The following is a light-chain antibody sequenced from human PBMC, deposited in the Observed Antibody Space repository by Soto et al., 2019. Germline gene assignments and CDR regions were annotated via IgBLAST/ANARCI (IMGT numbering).Light chain of an antibody. CDR2: DAS. V-gene: IGKV1-5*01. CDR3: QHHNDSPDVT. Sequence: DIQMTQSPSTLSASVGDRVTITCRASQTISSSLAWYQHKPGKAPKLLIFDASTLQTGVPSRFSGGGFGTAFTLTITCLQPDDFATYYCQHHNDSPDVTVGQGPKLEIK. CDR1: QTISSS. J-gene: IGKJ2*01.